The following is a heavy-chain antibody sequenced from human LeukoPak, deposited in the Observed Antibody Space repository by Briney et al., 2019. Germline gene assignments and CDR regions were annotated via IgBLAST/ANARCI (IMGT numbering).Heavy chain of an antibody. Sequence: GGSLRLSCAASGFTFNSYVMHWVRQAPGKGVGGGAGLLQDGRRKYYADSVKGRFTISRDKSKNTLYLQMNPLGAEDTAVYLCARGTHDSSGWYYFDYWGQGTLVTVSS. CDR1: GFTFNSYV. CDR3: ARGTHDSSGWYYFDY. D-gene: IGHD3-22*01. V-gene: IGHV3-30*03. J-gene: IGHJ4*02. CDR2: LLQDGRRK.